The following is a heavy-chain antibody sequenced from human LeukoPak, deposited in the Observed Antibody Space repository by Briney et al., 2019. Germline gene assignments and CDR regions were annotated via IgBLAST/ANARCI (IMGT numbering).Heavy chain of an antibody. J-gene: IGHJ6*03. Sequence: SETLSLTCTVSGGSISSYYWSWIRQPAGKGLEWIGRFYTSGSNNYNPSLKSRVTISVDKSKNQFSLKLSSVTAADTAVYYCARDARYCSGGSCYSGYYYYYYMDVWGKGTTVTVSS. CDR3: ARDARYCSGGSCYSGYYYYYYMDV. V-gene: IGHV4-4*07. CDR2: FYTSGSN. D-gene: IGHD2-15*01. CDR1: GGSISSYY.